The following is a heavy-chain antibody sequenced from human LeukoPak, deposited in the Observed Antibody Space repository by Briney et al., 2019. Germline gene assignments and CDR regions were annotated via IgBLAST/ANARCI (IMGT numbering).Heavy chain of an antibody. D-gene: IGHD1-26*01. CDR2: IGWDGGTI. J-gene: IGHJ4*02. V-gene: IGHV3-43D*03. Sequence: QAGGSLRLSCAASGFTFDGYAMHWVRQAPGKGLEWISLIGWDGGTIYYGDSAKGRFTISRDNSKNSLYLQMNSLTPEDTALYYCATSSIRGALFDYWGQGTLVTVSS. CDR1: GFTFDGYA. CDR3: ATSSIRGALFDY.